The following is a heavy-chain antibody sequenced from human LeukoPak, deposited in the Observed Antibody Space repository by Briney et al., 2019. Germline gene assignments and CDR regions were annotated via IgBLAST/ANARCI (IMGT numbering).Heavy chain of an antibody. J-gene: IGHJ4*02. CDR2: IYYSGST. Sequence: SGTLSLTCAVSSGSISKNNYYWGWVRQPPGKGLEWIGSIYYSGSTYYNPSLKSRVTISVDTPKNQFSLKLSSVTAADKAVYYCARDPYYGSSGNPGVFDYWGQGTLVSVSS. CDR3: ARDPYYGSSGNPGVFDY. V-gene: IGHV4-39*07. D-gene: IGHD3-22*01. CDR1: SGSISKNNYY.